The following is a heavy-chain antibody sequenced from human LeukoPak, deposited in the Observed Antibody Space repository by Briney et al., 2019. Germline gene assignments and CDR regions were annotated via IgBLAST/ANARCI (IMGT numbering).Heavy chain of an antibody. Sequence: SETLSLTCTVSGGSVSSGSYYWSWIRQPPGKGLEWIGCIYYSGSTNYNPSLKSRVTISVDTSKNQFSLKLSSVTAADTAVYYCARDNWNYGSSMDVWGQGTTVTVSS. CDR2: IYYSGST. CDR1: GGSVSSGSYY. D-gene: IGHD1-7*01. J-gene: IGHJ6*02. CDR3: ARDNWNYGSSMDV. V-gene: IGHV4-61*01.